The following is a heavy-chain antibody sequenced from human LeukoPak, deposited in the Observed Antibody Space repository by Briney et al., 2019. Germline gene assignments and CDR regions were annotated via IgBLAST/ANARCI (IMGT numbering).Heavy chain of an antibody. D-gene: IGHD1-26*01. J-gene: IGHJ4*02. CDR1: GYTFTGYY. CDR2: INPNSGGT. V-gene: IGHV1-2*02. CDR3: AIIVGAILSFDY. Sequence: ASVKVSCKASGYTFTGYYMRWVRQAPGQGLEWMGWINPNSGGTNYAQKFQGRVTMTRDTSISTAYMELSRLRSDDTAVYYCAIIVGAILSFDYWGQGALVTVSS.